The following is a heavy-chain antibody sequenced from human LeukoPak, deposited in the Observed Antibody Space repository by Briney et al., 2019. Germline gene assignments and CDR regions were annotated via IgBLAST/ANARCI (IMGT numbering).Heavy chain of an antibody. Sequence: SETLSLTCTVSGGSISSYYWSWIRRPPGKGLEWIGYIYYSGSTNYNPSLKSRVTISVDTSKNQFSLKLSSVTAADTAVYYCARVGGYCSGGSCGGYYFDYWGQGTLVTVSS. CDR3: ARVGGYCSGGSCGGYYFDY. CDR1: GGSISSYY. D-gene: IGHD2-15*01. J-gene: IGHJ4*02. CDR2: IYYSGST. V-gene: IGHV4-59*01.